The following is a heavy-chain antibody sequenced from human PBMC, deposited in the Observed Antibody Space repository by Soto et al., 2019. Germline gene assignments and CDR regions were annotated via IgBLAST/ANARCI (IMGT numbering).Heavy chain of an antibody. CDR2: INHSGST. CDR3: ARVVGVVVPAADDRVSNWFDP. D-gene: IGHD2-2*01. J-gene: IGHJ5*02. CDR1: GGSFSGYY. Sequence: SETLSLTCAVYGGSFSGYYWSWIRQPPGKGLERIGEINHSGSTNYNPSLKSRVTISVDTSKNQFSLKLSSVTAADTAVYYCARVVGVVVPAADDRVSNWFDPWGQGTLVTVSS. V-gene: IGHV4-34*01.